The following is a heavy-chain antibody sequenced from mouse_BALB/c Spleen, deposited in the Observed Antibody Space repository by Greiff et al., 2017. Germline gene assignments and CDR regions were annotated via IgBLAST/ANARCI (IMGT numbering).Heavy chain of an antibody. D-gene: IGHD2-3*01. CDR1: GYSITSDYA. J-gene: IGHJ3*01. V-gene: IGHV3-2*02. CDR2: ISYSGST. CDR3: ARYDSLAWFAY. Sequence: DVKLQESGPGLVKPSQSLSLTCTVTGYSITSDYAWNWIRQFPGNKLEWMGYISYSGSTSYNPSLKSRISITRDTSKNQFFLQLNSVTTEDTATYYCARYDSLAWFAYWGQGTLVTVSA.